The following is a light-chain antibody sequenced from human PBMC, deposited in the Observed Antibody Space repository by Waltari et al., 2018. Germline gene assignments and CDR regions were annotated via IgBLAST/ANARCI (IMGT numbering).Light chain of an antibody. V-gene: IGLV2-14*03. Sequence: QSALTQPASVSGSPGQSITIPCTGISSDVGGDASVSGYEDHPGQAPKVIIYDVNKRPSGVSDRFSGSKSGNTASLTISGLQAEDEATFYCSSQSTNNGVIFGGGTKVTVL. J-gene: IGLJ2*01. CDR2: DVN. CDR1: SSDVGGDAS. CDR3: SSQSTNNGVI.